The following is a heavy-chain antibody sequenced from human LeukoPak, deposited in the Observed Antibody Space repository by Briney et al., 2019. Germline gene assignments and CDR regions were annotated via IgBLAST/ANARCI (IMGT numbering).Heavy chain of an antibody. V-gene: IGHV3-30*18. CDR2: ISYDGSNT. Sequence: PGGSLRLSCAASGFTFSGYGMHWVRQAPGKGLEWVAVISYDGSNTYYADSVKGRFTISRDNSKNTLYLQMNSLRAEDTAVYYCAKDLGYCSGGSCYHFDYWGQGTLVTVSS. J-gene: IGHJ4*02. CDR3: AKDLGYCSGGSCYHFDY. CDR1: GFTFSGYG. D-gene: IGHD2-15*01.